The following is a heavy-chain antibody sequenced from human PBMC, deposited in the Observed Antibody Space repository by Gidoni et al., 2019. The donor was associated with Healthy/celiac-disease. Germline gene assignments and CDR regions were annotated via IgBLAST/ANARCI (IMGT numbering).Heavy chain of an antibody. J-gene: IGHJ4*02. CDR2: ISWNSGSI. CDR3: AKDPGRRDGYNDAFDY. Sequence: EVQLVESGGGLVQPGRSLSLSWAASGFTVVDYAMHWVRQAPGKGLELVSGISWNSGSIGYADSVKGRFTISRDNAKNSLYLQMNSLRAEDTALYYCAKDPGRRDGYNDAFDYWGQGTLVTVSS. CDR1: GFTVVDYA. D-gene: IGHD5-12*01. V-gene: IGHV3-9*01.